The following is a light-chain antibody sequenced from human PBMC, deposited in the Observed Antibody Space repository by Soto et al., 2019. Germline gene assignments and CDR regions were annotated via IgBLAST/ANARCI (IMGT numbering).Light chain of an antibody. J-gene: IGKJ5*01. V-gene: IGKV3-11*01. CDR1: QSVSSY. Sequence: EIVLTQSPATLSLSPGERATLSCRASQSVSSYLAWYQQKPGQAPRLLIYDASSRATGIPARFSGSGSGTDFTLTFSSLEPEDFAVYYCQQRSNWRSTFGQGTRLEIK. CDR2: DAS. CDR3: QQRSNWRST.